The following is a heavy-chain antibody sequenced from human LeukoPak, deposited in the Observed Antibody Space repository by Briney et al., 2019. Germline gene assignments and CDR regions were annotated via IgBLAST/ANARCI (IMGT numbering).Heavy chain of an antibody. J-gene: IGHJ4*02. V-gene: IGHV4-39*07. Sequence: SETLSLTCTVSGGSISSSSYYWGWIRQPPGKGLEWIGSIYYSGSTYYNPSLKSRVTISVDTSKNQFSLKLSSVTAADTAVYYCARLSMVAATDYFDYWGQGTLVTVSS. D-gene: IGHD2-15*01. CDR1: GGSISSSSYY. CDR3: ARLSMVAATDYFDY. CDR2: IYYSGST.